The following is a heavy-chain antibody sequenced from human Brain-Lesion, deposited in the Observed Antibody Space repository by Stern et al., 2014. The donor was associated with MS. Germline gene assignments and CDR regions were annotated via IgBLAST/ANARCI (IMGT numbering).Heavy chain of an antibody. CDR1: GGSFSGYY. CDR2: INHSGRI. D-gene: IGHD2-21*01. J-gene: IGHJ4*02. CDR3: ARDVGGAFDY. V-gene: IGHV4-34*01. Sequence: QVQLMQWGAGLLKPSETLSLTCGVYGGSFSGYYLTWIRQPPGKGLEWIGEINHSGRINYIPSLESRVTMSVDTSKHQLSLRLSSATAADTAVYYCARDVGGAFDYWGQGTLVTVSS.